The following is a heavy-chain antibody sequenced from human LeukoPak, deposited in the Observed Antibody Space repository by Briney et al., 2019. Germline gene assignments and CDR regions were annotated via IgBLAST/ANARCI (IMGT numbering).Heavy chain of an antibody. V-gene: IGHV4-59*01. J-gene: IGHJ4*02. CDR3: ARVRGGTYNHYFDY. CDR1: GGSFSGYY. CDR2: IYYRGTT. Sequence: PSETLSLTCAVYGGSFSGYYWTWIRQPPGKALEWVGYIYYRGTTNYNPSLESRVTISVATSNNQFSLKLRSVTAADTAVYYCARVRGGTYNHYFDYWGQGTLVTVSS. D-gene: IGHD1-1*01.